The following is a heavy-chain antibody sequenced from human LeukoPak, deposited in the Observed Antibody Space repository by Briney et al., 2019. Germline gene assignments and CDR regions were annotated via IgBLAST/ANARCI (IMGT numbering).Heavy chain of an antibody. J-gene: IGHJ4*02. V-gene: IGHV3-43*01. CDR3: AKDRYPATDYSGSYSSPGFFDY. Sequence: QPGGSLRLSCAASGFTFDDYTMHWVRQAPGKGLEWVSLISWDGGSTYYADSVKGRFTISRDNSKNSLYLQMNSLRTEDTALYYCAKDRYPATDYSGSYSSPGFFDYWGQGTLVTVSS. CDR1: GFTFDDYT. CDR2: ISWDGGST. D-gene: IGHD1-26*01.